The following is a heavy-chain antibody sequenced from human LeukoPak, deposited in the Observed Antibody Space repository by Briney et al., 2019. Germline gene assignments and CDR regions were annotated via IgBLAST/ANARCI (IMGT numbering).Heavy chain of an antibody. CDR3: ARDSTYYYDSGSSGPHYFDN. CDR1: GFTFSNYA. D-gene: IGHD3-10*01. Sequence: GGSLRLSCAASGFTFSNYAMHWVRQAPGKGLQWVSLISSGGTYEYYADSVKGRFTISRDNSKNTLYLQLNSLRAEDTAVYYCARDSTYYYDSGSSGPHYFDNWGQGTLVTVSS. V-gene: IGHV3-30*01. CDR2: ISSGGTYE. J-gene: IGHJ4*02.